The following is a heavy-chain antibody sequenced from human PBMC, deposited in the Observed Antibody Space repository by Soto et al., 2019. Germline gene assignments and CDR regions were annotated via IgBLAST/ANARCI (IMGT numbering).Heavy chain of an antibody. D-gene: IGHD2-15*01. CDR3: ARDQDYCSGGSCYLPPDY. Sequence: GGYLRLSCAASGFTFSSYAMHWVRQAPGKGLEWVAVISYDGSNKYYADSVKGRFTISRDNSKNTLYLQMNSLRAEDTAVYYCARDQDYCSGGSCYLPPDYWGQGTLVTVSS. J-gene: IGHJ4*02. V-gene: IGHV3-30-3*01. CDR2: ISYDGSNK. CDR1: GFTFSSYA.